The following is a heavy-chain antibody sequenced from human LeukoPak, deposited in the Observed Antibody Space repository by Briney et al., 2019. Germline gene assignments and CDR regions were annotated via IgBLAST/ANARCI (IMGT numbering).Heavy chain of an antibody. CDR3: ARHFAGSTGTTTRDY. D-gene: IGHD1-1*01. CDR2: IYYSGST. J-gene: IGHJ4*02. Sequence: SETLSLTCVVSGYSISSGYYWGWIRQPPGKGLEWIGSIYYSGSTYYNPSLKSRVTISVDTSKNQFSLKLSSVTAADTAVYYCARHFAGSTGTTTRDYWGQGTLVTVSS. V-gene: IGHV4-38-2*01. CDR1: GYSISSGYY.